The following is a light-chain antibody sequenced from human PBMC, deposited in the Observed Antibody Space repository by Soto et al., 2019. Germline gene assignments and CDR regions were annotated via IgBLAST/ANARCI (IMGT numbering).Light chain of an antibody. CDR1: QSVSSN. CDR3: QQYNDWLS. Sequence: EIVMTQSPATLSVSPGERATLSCRASQSVSSNLAWYHQKPGQPHRLLIYDASTRATGLPARFSGSGSETEFTLTISSLQSEDFGVYFCQQYNDWLSFGGGTKVEIK. CDR2: DAS. V-gene: IGKV3-15*01. J-gene: IGKJ4*01.